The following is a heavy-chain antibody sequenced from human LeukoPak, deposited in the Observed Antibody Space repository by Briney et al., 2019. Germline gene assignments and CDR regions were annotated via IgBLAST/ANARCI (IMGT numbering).Heavy chain of an antibody. CDR2: IRSKAYGGTT. D-gene: IGHD5-12*01. CDR1: GFTFGDYA. V-gene: IGHV3-49*04. J-gene: IGHJ6*02. Sequence: GGSLRLSCTASGFTFGDYAMTWVRQAPGKGLEWVGFIRSKAYGGTTEFAASVKGRFTISRDDSKSIAYLQMNSLKTEDTAVYYCTTYDPSNYYGMDVWGQGTTVTVS. CDR3: TTYDPSNYYGMDV.